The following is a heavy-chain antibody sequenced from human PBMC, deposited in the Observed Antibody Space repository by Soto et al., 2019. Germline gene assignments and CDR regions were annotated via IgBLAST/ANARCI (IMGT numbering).Heavy chain of an antibody. J-gene: IGHJ4*02. CDR3: AKDLIDTAMVAFDY. V-gene: IGHV3-23*01. CDR2: ISGSGGST. Sequence: EVQLLESGGGLVQPGGSLRLSCAASGFTFSSYAMSWARQPPGKGLGWVSAISGSGGSTYYADSVKGRFTISRDNSKNTLYLQMNSLRAEDTAVYYCAKDLIDTAMVAFDYWGQGTLVTVSS. CDR1: GFTFSSYA. D-gene: IGHD5-18*01.